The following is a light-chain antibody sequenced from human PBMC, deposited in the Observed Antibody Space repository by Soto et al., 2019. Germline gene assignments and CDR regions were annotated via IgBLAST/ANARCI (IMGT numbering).Light chain of an antibody. CDR3: CSYTSSSTFV. V-gene: IGLV2-18*02. Sequence: QSVLTQPPSVSGSPGQSVTISCTGTSSDVGSYNRVSWYQQPPGTAPKVLIYEVSNRPSGVPARFSGSKSGNTASLTISGLQAEDEADYYCCSYTSSSTFVFGGGTKLTVL. CDR2: EVS. J-gene: IGLJ2*01. CDR1: SSDVGSYNR.